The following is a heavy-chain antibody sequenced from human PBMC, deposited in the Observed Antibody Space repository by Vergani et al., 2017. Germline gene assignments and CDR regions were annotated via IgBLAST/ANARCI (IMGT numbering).Heavy chain of an antibody. CDR3: AREDSYSSSFDY. J-gene: IGHJ4*02. Sequence: QVQLQESGPGLVKPSETLSLTCTVSGGSISSYYWSWSRQPPGKGLEWIGYIYYSGSTNYNPSLKSRVTISVDTSKNQFSLKLSSVTAADTAVYYCAREDSYSSSFDYWGQGTLVTVSS. CDR1: GGSISSYY. CDR2: IYYSGST. D-gene: IGHD6-6*01. V-gene: IGHV4-59*01.